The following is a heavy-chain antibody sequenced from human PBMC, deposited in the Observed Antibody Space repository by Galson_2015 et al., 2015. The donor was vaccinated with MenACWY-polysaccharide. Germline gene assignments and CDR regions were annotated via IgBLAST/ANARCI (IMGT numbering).Heavy chain of an antibody. D-gene: IGHD2-2*01. Sequence: SLRLSCAASGFTFSNYAMSWVRQAPGTGLEWASTIGGSGSNTHYADSVKGRFTISRDNSKNTLSLQMNSLRAEDTAVYYCARVRYSTGKYQFDYWGQGTLVAVSS. J-gene: IGHJ4*02. CDR3: ARVRYSTGKYQFDY. CDR2: IGGSGSNT. CDR1: GFTFSNYA. V-gene: IGHV3-23*01.